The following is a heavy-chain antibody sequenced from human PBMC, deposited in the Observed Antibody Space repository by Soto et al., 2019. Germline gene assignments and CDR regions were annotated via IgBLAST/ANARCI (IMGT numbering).Heavy chain of an antibody. V-gene: IGHV5-51*01. D-gene: IGHD3-16*01. CDR3: ATTHLGPTQQGAFAI. CDR2: IYPGDSDT. CDR1: GYSFTSYW. Sequence: PGESLKISCKGSGYSFTSYWIGWVRQMPGKGLEWMGIIYPGDSDTRYSPSFQGQVTISADKSISTAYLQWSSLKASDTAMYYCATTHLGPTQQGAFAIWGQGTMVTLSS. J-gene: IGHJ3*02.